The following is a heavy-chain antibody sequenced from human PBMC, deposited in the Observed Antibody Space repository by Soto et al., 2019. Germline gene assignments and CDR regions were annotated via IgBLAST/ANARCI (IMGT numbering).Heavy chain of an antibody. CDR1: GGSISSYY. J-gene: IGHJ4*02. Sequence: SETLYLTCTVSGGSISSYYWSWIRQPPGKGLEWIGYIYHSGSTYYNPSLKSRVTISVDRSKNQFSLKLSSVTAADTAVYYCARGYGDYVLDYWGQGTLVTVSS. CDR3: ARGYGDYVLDY. CDR2: IYHSGST. V-gene: IGHV4-59*12. D-gene: IGHD4-17*01.